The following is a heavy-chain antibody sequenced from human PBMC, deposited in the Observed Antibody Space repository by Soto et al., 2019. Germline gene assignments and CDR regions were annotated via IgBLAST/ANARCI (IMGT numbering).Heavy chain of an antibody. J-gene: IGHJ4*02. Sequence: PVGSLRLSCAASGFTFSSYSVNWVRQAPGKGLEWVSYISSGSKTIYYAGSVKGRFTVSRDNAKNSQYLQMNSLRDEDTAVYYCTREDILGARSFDYWGQGTLVTVSS. V-gene: IGHV3-48*02. D-gene: IGHD1-26*01. CDR1: GFTFSSYS. CDR3: TREDILGARSFDY. CDR2: ISSGSKTI.